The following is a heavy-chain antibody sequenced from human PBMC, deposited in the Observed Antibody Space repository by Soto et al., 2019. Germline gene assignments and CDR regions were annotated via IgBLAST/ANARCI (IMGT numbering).Heavy chain of an antibody. CDR2: INHSGST. V-gene: IGHV4-34*01. Sequence: SXTLSLTCAVYGGSLSGYYGTCIRQPPGTGLEWNVEINHSGSTNYNPSLKSRVTISVDTSKNQFSLKLTSVTAADTAVYYCARDKITGLFDYWGQGTLVTVSS. CDR3: ARDKITGLFDY. D-gene: IGHD2-8*02. CDR1: GGSLSGYY. J-gene: IGHJ4*02.